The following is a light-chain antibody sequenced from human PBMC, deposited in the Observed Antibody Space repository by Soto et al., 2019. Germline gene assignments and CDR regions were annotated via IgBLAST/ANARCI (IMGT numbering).Light chain of an antibody. CDR1: QSVSSSY. Sequence: EIVLTQSPGTLSLSPGERATLSCRASQSVSSSYLAWYQQNRGQAPRLLIYGASSRAPVIPDRFGGSGSGTDFTRTISRLEPEHFAVYYCQQYGSSRWTFGQGANVEI. CDR2: GAS. J-gene: IGKJ1*01. V-gene: IGKV3-20*01. CDR3: QQYGSSRWT.